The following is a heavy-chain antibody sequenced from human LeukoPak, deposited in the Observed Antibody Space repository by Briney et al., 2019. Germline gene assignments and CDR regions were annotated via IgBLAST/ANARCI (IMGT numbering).Heavy chain of an antibody. CDR2: INHSGST. V-gene: IGHV4-38-2*02. D-gene: IGHD3-3*01. Sequence: PSETLSLTCTVSGYSISSGYYWSGIRQPPGKGLEWLGEINHSGSTNYNPSLKSRVTISVDTTKNQFSLKLSSVTAADTAVYYCARGPRLLRFPLRNWFDPWGQGTLVTVSS. J-gene: IGHJ5*02. CDR3: ARGPRLLRFPLRNWFDP. CDR1: GYSISSGYY.